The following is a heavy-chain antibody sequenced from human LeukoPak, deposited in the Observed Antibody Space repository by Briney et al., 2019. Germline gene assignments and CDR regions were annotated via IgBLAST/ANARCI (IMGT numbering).Heavy chain of an antibody. CDR1: GYTFTSYG. Sequence: GASVKVSCKASGYTFTSYGISWVRQAPGQGLEWMGWISACTGNTNYAQKLQGRVTMTTDTSTSTAYMELRSLRSDDTAVYYCARSITIFGVVTPDYYYYMDVWGKGTTVTVSS. D-gene: IGHD3-3*01. J-gene: IGHJ6*03. CDR3: ARSITIFGVVTPDYYYYMDV. CDR2: ISACTGNT. V-gene: IGHV1-18*01.